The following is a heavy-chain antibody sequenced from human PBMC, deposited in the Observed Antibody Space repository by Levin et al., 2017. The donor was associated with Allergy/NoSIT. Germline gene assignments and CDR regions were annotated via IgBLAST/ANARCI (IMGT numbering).Heavy chain of an antibody. CDR2: ISFDGSKE. Sequence: GGSLRLSCAASGFTFNTYGMHWVRQAPGKGLEWVAVISFDGSKEYYADSVRGRFTISRDNSKNTLYLQMNSLRAEDTALYFCAKDLTLFCDADCCTIDCWGQGTLVTVSS. CDR1: GFTFNTYG. J-gene: IGHJ4*02. CDR3: AKDLTLFCDADCCTIDC. V-gene: IGHV3-30*18. D-gene: IGHD2-21*02.